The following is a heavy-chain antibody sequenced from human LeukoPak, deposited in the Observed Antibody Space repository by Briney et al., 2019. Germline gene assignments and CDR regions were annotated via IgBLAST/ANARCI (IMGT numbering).Heavy chain of an antibody. D-gene: IGHD5-12*01. Sequence: SETLSLTCAVYGGSFSGYYWSWLRQPPGKGLEWIGEINHSGSTNYNPSLKSRVTISVDTSKDQFSLKLSSVTAADTAVYYCARVGIVATVDAFDIWGQGTMVTVPS. V-gene: IGHV4-34*01. J-gene: IGHJ3*02. CDR2: INHSGST. CDR3: ARVGIVATVDAFDI. CDR1: GGSFSGYY.